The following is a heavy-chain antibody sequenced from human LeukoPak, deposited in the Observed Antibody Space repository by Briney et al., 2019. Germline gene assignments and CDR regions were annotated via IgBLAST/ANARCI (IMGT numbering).Heavy chain of an antibody. J-gene: IGHJ4*03. CDR2: ISSSGSVI. CDR3: ARTTDFDY. D-gene: IGHD4-17*01. Sequence: PGGSLRLSCAASGFTFSTYEMNWVRQAPGKGLEWLSYISSSGSVIYYADSVKGRFTISRDNAKNSLYLQVNSLRAEDTAVYYCARTTDFDYWGQGTTVTVSS. V-gene: IGHV3-48*03. CDR1: GFTFSTYE.